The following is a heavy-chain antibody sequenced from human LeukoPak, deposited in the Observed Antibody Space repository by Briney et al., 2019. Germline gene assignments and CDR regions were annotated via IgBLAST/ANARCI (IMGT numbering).Heavy chain of an antibody. J-gene: IGHJ6*02. V-gene: IGHV4-59*13. CDR1: GGSISSYY. CDR3: ARLPYCSSTSCDYYYYGMDV. Sequence: KPSETLSLTCTVSGGSISSYYWIWIRQPPGKGLEWIGYIYYSGSTNYNPSLKSRVTISVDTSKNQFSLKLSSVTAADTAVYYCARLPYCSSTSCDYYYYGMDVWGQGTTVTVSS. CDR2: IYYSGST. D-gene: IGHD2-2*01.